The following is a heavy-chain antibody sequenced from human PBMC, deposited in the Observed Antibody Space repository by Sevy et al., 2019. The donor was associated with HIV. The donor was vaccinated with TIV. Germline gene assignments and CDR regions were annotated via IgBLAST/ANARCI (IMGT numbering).Heavy chain of an antibody. J-gene: IGHJ3*02. CDR3: AGARYDSSGSFDALDI. CDR1: GFTFTSYA. D-gene: IGHD3-22*01. Sequence: GGSLRLSCTTSGFTFTSYAMNWVRQAPGKGLEWVSTIFRNFRGVDVTYDADFVKGRFTISGDSSRNTLYLQMNSLRAEDTAVYYCAGARYDSSGSFDALDIWGQGTMVTVSS. V-gene: IGHV3-23*01. CDR2: IFRNFRGVDVT.